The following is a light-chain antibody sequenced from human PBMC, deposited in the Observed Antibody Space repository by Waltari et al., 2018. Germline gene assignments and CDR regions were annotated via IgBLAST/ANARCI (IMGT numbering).Light chain of an antibody. J-gene: IGKJ4*01. Sequence: DIQMTQSPSSLSASVGDRVTIPCRASQTINKYLNWYHQKPGKAPKRLIYEASNLQSGAPSRFSGSGSGTDFTLTISGLRPDDFATYYCQQSYKTPLTFGGGTKIEIK. V-gene: IGKV1-39*01. CDR1: QTINKY. CDR3: QQSYKTPLT. CDR2: EAS.